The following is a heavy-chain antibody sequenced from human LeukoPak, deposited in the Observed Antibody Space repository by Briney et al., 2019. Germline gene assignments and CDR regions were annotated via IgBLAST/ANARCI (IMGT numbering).Heavy chain of an antibody. CDR2: IYHSGST. V-gene: IGHV4-38-2*01. D-gene: IGHD1-26*01. Sequence: PSETLSLTCAVSGYSISSGYYWGWIRQPPGKGLEWIGSIYHSGSTYYNPSLKSRVTISVDTSKNQFSLKLSSVTAADTAVYYCARSSGSYPFDYWGQGTLVTVSS. J-gene: IGHJ4*02. CDR1: GYSISSGYY. CDR3: ARSSGSYPFDY.